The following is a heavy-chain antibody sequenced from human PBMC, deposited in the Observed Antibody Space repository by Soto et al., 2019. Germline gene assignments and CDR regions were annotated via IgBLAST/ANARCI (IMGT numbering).Heavy chain of an antibody. V-gene: IGHV3-48*01. J-gene: IGHJ5*02. CDR3: ASLPVWDYVWCDP. D-gene: IGHD1-7*01. Sequence: EVQLVESGGGLVQPGGSLRLSCAASGFTVSSYSMNRVRQAPGKGLVWVSYISNSSSTIYYADSVKGRFTISRDNAKNSLYLQMNSLRAADTAVYYCASLPVWDYVWCDPWGQGTLVVVCS. CDR1: GFTVSSYS. CDR2: ISNSSSTI.